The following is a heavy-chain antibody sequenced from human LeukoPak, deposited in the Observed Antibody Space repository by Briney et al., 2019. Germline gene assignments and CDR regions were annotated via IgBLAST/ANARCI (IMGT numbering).Heavy chain of an antibody. CDR2: TYYRSKWYN. V-gene: IGHV6-1*01. Sequence: SQTLSLTCAISGDSVSSNSAAWNWIRQSPSRDLEWLGRTYYRSKWYNDYAVSVKSRITINPDISKNQFSLQLNSVTPEDTAVYYCARDPSSGWPIVDAFDIWGQGTMVTVSS. CDR3: ARDPSSGWPIVDAFDI. CDR1: GDSVSSNSAA. J-gene: IGHJ3*02. D-gene: IGHD6-19*01.